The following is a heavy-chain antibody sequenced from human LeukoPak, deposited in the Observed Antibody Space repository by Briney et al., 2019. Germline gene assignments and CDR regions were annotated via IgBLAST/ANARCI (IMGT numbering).Heavy chain of an antibody. CDR3: LSGNYYFDY. J-gene: IGHJ4*02. Sequence: GRSLRLSCAASGFTFSDYWMHWVRQAPGKGLVWVSRVNRDGSSTRYADSVKGRFTISRDNAKNTLSVQMNSLRAEDTAVYYCLSGNYYFDYWGQGTLVTVSS. CDR2: VNRDGSST. CDR1: GFTFSDYW. V-gene: IGHV3-74*01. D-gene: IGHD1-26*01.